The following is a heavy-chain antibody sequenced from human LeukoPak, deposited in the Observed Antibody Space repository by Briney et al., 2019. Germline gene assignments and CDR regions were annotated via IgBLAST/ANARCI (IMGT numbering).Heavy chain of an antibody. V-gene: IGHV5-51*01. Sequence: GESLKISCKGSGYSFTSYWIGWVRQMPGKGLEWMGIIYPGDSDTRYSPSFQGQVTISADKSISTAYLQWSSLKASDTAVYYCARLGGYCSGGSCYSYYYYYYMDVWGKGTTVTVSS. CDR1: GYSFTSYW. D-gene: IGHD2-15*01. J-gene: IGHJ6*03. CDR2: IYPGDSDT. CDR3: ARLGGYCSGGSCYSYYYYYYMDV.